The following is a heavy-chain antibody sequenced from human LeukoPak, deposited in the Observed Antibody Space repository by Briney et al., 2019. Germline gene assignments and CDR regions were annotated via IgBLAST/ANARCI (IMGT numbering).Heavy chain of an antibody. D-gene: IGHD3-22*01. CDR3: AIGRYYYDSSGYYSWFDP. J-gene: IGHJ5*02. CDR1: GYSISSGYY. CDR2: IYHSGGT. V-gene: IGHV4-38-2*01. Sequence: SETLSLTCAVSGYSISSGYYWGWIRQPPGKGLEWIGSIYHSGGTYYNPSLKSRVTISVDTSKNQFSLKLSSVTAADTAVYYCAIGRYYYDSSGYYSWFDPWGQGTLVTVSS.